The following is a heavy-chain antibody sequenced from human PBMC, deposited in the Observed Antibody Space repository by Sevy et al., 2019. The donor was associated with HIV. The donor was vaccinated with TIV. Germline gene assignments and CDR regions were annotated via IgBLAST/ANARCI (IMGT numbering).Heavy chain of an antibody. D-gene: IGHD1-20*01. CDR3: AKDPTSITGYFDY. CDR1: GFTFSSYG. Sequence: GGSLRLSCAASGFTFSSYGMHWVRQAPGKGLEWVAFIRYDGSNKYYADSVKGRFTISRDNSKSTLYLQMNSLRAEDTAVYYCAKDPTSITGYFDYWGQGTLVTVSS. CDR2: IRYDGSNK. J-gene: IGHJ4*02. V-gene: IGHV3-30*02.